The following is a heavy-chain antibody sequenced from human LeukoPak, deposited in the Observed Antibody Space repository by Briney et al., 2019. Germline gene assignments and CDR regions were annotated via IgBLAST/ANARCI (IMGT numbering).Heavy chain of an antibody. D-gene: IGHD3-22*01. CDR2: IYTSGST. J-gene: IGHJ5*02. CDR1: GGSISSYY. CDR3: ARDSNYYDSSGYYSLWFDP. V-gene: IGHV4-4*07. Sequence: SEALSLTCTVSGGSISSYYWSWIRQPAGEGLEWISRIYTSGSTNYNPSLKSRVTMAVDTSKNQFSMKLSSVTAEDTAVYYCARDSNYYDSSGYYSLWFDPWGQGTLVTVSS.